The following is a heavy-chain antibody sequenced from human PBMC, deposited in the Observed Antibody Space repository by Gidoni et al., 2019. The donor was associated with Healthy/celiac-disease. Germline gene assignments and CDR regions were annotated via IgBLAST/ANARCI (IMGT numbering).Heavy chain of an antibody. D-gene: IGHD3-3*01. J-gene: IGHJ5*02. Sequence: QVQLQESGPGLVKPSETLSLTCTVSGGSISSYYWSWIRQPAGKGLEWIGRIYTSGSTNYNPSLKSRVTMSVDTSKNQFSLKLSSVTAADTAVYYCARVTGVGDDFWSGRGWFDPWGQGTLVTVSS. CDR3: ARVTGVGDDFWSGRGWFDP. V-gene: IGHV4-4*07. CDR1: GGSISSYY. CDR2: IYTSGST.